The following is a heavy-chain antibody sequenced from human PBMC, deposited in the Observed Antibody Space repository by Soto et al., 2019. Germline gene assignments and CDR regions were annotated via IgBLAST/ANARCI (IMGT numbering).Heavy chain of an antibody. V-gene: IGHV4-34*01. CDR2: INHRRSI. CDR3: ARTTYYDFWSGYYSYYYYMDV. J-gene: IGHJ6*03. Sequence: TSETLSLTCAVYGGSFSGFYWGRVRPPPGEGVGWIGEINHRRSINYNPSLKSRGTISVDTSRIQFSLKLSSVTAADTAVYYCARTTYYDFWSGYYSYYYYMDVWGKGTTLTVSS. CDR1: GGSFSGFY. D-gene: IGHD3-3*01.